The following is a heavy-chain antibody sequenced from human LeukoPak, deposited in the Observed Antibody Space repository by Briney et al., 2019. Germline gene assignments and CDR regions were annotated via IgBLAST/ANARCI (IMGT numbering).Heavy chain of an antibody. V-gene: IGHV1-8*02. Sequence: ASVKVSCKASGYTFTGYYMHWVRQATGQGLEWMGWMNPYSGNTGYAQKFQGRVTMTRNTSISTAYMELSSLRSEDTAVYYCARAVRQVTMVRGVIISNIFYYYFDYWGQGTLVTVSS. D-gene: IGHD3-10*01. CDR3: ARAVRQVTMVRGVIISNIFYYYFDY. J-gene: IGHJ4*02. CDR2: MNPYSGNT. CDR1: GYTFTGYY.